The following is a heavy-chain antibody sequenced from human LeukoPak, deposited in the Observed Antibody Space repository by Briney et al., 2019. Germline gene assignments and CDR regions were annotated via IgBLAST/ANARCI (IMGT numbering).Heavy chain of an antibody. D-gene: IGHD5-12*01. V-gene: IGHV4-59*08. CDR3: ARYVIYSGVYSYWFDP. CDR2: IYYGGST. J-gene: IGHJ5*02. CDR1: GGSVTTYY. Sequence: PSETLSLTCTVSGGSVTTYYWSWIRQPPGKGLEWIAFIYYGGSTNYNPSLKSRVAISLDTSKNQFSLRLTSVTAADTAVYYCARYVIYSGVYSYWFDPWGLGTLVTVSS.